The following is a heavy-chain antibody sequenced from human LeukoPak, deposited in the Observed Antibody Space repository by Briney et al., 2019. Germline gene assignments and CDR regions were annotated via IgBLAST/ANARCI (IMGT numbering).Heavy chain of an antibody. Sequence: SETLSLTCTVSGGSISSSSYHWGWIRQPPGKGLERIGGIYYSGSTYYNTSLKSRVTISVDTSKNQFSLKLSSVTAADTAVYYCARLSNTYYDFWSGYYTNSGYYYYMDVWGKGNTVTVSS. CDR3: ARLSNTYYDFWSGYYTNSGYYYYMDV. V-gene: IGHV4-39*01. D-gene: IGHD3-3*01. CDR2: IYYSGST. J-gene: IGHJ6*03. CDR1: GGSISSSSYH.